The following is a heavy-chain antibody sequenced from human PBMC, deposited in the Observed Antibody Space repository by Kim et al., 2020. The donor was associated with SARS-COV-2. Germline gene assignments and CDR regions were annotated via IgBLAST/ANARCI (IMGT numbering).Heavy chain of an antibody. CDR3: ARERTRSAAAGTPTFDY. D-gene: IGHD6-13*01. CDR1: GFTFSSYA. Sequence: GGSLRLSCAASGFTFSSYAMHWVRQAPGKGLEWVAVISYDGSNKYYADSVKGRFTISRDNSKNTLYLQMNSLRAEDTAVYYCARERTRSAAAGTPTFDYWGQGTLVTVSS. J-gene: IGHJ4*02. V-gene: IGHV3-30-3*01. CDR2: ISYDGSNK.